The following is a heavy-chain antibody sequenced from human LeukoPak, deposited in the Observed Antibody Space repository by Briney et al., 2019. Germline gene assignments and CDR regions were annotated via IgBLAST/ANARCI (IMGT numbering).Heavy chain of an antibody. D-gene: IGHD3-22*01. Sequence: SETLSLTCTVSGGSISSYYWSWIRQPPGKGLEWTGYIYYSGSTNYNPSLKSRVTISVDTSKNQFSLKLSSVTAADTAVYYCARGPDYYDSSGYEDYWGQGTLVTVSS. CDR1: GGSISSYY. CDR3: ARGPDYYDSSGYEDY. CDR2: IYYSGST. V-gene: IGHV4-59*01. J-gene: IGHJ4*02.